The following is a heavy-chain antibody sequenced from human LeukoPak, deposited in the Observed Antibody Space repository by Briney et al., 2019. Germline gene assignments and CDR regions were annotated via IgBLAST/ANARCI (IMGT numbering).Heavy chain of an antibody. D-gene: IGHD3-22*01. Sequence: ASVKVSCKAPGYTFTGYFIHWVRQAPGQGLEWMGWINPDSGGTNYAQKFQGRVTMTRDTSISTAYMELSRLRSDDSAIYYCARGRGSWYDSSGSPYVRFDYWGQGTLVTVSS. V-gene: IGHV1-2*02. CDR3: ARGRGSWYDSSGSPYVRFDY. CDR1: GYTFTGYF. J-gene: IGHJ4*02. CDR2: INPDSGGT.